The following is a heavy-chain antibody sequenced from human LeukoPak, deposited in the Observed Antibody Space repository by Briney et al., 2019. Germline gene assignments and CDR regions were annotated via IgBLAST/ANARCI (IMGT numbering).Heavy chain of an antibody. V-gene: IGHV1-2*06. J-gene: IGHJ4*02. CDR3: AREPGYYDSSGYSDY. Sequence: ASVKVSSKPSGYTLTAYYMHWVRQAPGQGLEWMGRINPNSGGTNYAQTFKGRVTMTRDTSTSTAYMELSRLRSDDTAVYYCAREPGYYDSSGYSDYWGQGTLVTVSS. D-gene: IGHD3-22*01. CDR2: INPNSGGT. CDR1: GYTLTAYY.